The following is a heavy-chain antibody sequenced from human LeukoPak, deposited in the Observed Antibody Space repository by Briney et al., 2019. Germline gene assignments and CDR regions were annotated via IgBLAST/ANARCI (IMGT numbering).Heavy chain of an antibody. V-gene: IGHV3-30*01. CDR1: GFTFSSYA. CDR2: ISYDGSNK. CDR3: TGRFDP. J-gene: IGHJ5*02. D-gene: IGHD2-8*02. Sequence: GGSLRLSCAASGFTFSSYAMHWVRQAPGKGLEWVAVISYDGSNKYYADSVKGRFTISRDNSKNTLYLQMNSLRAEDTAVYYCTGRFDPWGQGSLVTVCS.